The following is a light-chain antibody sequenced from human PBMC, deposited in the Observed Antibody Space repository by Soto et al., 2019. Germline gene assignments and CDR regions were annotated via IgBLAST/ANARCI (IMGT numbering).Light chain of an antibody. CDR2: DAS. J-gene: IGKJ5*01. CDR1: QSISTY. CDR3: QQSYMDPIT. V-gene: IGKV1-39*01. Sequence: DIKMTQSPSSLSASVGTRVPITCRASQSISTYLNWYQKKPGKAPNLLIYDASRLQSGVPSRFSGSGGGTDFTLSISSVQPEDVATYFCQQSYMDPITFGQGTRLEI.